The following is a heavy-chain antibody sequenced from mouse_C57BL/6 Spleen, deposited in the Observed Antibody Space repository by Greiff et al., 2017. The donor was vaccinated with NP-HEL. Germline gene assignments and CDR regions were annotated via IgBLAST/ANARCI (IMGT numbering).Heavy chain of an antibody. CDR1: GFTFSDYG. CDR3: ARDNTTVVAFDY. Sequence: EVKLMESGGGLVKPGGSLKLSCAASGFTFSDYGMHWVRQAPEKGLEWVAYISSGSSTIYYADTVKGRFTISRDNAKNTLFLQMTSLRSEDTAMYYCARDNTTVVAFDYWGQGTTLTVSS. J-gene: IGHJ2*01. V-gene: IGHV5-17*01. D-gene: IGHD1-1*01. CDR2: ISSGSSTI.